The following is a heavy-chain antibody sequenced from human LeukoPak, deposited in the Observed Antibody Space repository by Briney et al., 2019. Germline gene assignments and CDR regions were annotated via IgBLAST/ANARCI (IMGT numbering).Heavy chain of an antibody. V-gene: IGHV4-4*07. CDR3: ARAVHCSGGSCYFDY. Sequence: PSETLSLTCTVSGGSISSYSWSWVRQPAGKGLEWIGRIYTSGSTKYNPSLTSRVTMSVDTSKNQFSLKLRSVTAADTAVYYCARAVHCSGGSCYFDYWGQGTLVTVSS. J-gene: IGHJ4*02. CDR1: GGSISSYS. D-gene: IGHD2-15*01. CDR2: IYTSGST.